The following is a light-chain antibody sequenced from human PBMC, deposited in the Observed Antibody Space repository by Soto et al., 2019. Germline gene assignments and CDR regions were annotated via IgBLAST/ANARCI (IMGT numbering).Light chain of an antibody. CDR3: GTWDSSLSAHV. V-gene: IGLV1-51*02. J-gene: IGLJ1*01. CDR1: SSNIGNNY. Sequence: QSVLTQPPPVSAAPGQNVTISCFGSSSNIGNNYVSWYQQLPGTAPKLLIYENNKRPSGIPDRFSGSKSGTSATLGITGLQTGDEADYYCGTWDSSLSAHVFATGTKVTVL. CDR2: ENN.